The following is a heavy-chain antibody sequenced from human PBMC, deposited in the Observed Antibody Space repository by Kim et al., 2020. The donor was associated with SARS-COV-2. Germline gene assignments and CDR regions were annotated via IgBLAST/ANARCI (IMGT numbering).Heavy chain of an antibody. Sequence: ASVKVSCKASGYTFTSYGISWVRQAPGQGLEWMGWISAYNGNTNYAQKLQGRVTMTTDTSTSTAYMELRSLRSDDTAVYYCARAPCYCSSTSTDDAFDIWGQGTMVTVSS. D-gene: IGHD2-2*01. CDR1: GYTFTSYG. V-gene: IGHV1-18*04. CDR2: ISAYNGNT. CDR3: ARAPCYCSSTSTDDAFDI. J-gene: IGHJ3*02.